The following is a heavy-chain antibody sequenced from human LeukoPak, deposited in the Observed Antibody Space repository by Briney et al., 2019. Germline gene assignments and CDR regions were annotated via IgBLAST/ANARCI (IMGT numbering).Heavy chain of an antibody. V-gene: IGHV4-39*07. D-gene: IGHD6-13*01. Sequence: SETLSLTCTVSGGSISRYYWSWIRQPPGKGLEWIGSIYYSGSTYYNPSLKSRVTISVDTSKNQFSLKLSSVTAADTAVYYCARGSAGYISYSSSWFWVDYWGQGTLVTVSS. J-gene: IGHJ4*02. CDR1: GGSISRYY. CDR2: IYYSGST. CDR3: ARGSAGYISYSSSWFWVDY.